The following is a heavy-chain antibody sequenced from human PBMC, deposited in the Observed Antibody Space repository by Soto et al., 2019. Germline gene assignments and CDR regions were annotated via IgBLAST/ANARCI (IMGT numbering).Heavy chain of an antibody. CDR1: GFTFSDYV. CDR2: ISDGGERT. CDR3: ARDLSTDFGLDV. V-gene: IGHV3-23*01. Sequence: EVLLLESGGDSVQPGGSLRLSCVASGFTFSDYVMSWVHQVPGKGLEWVSSISDGGERTDYRDSVRGRFTISRDNARFTLHLQMNSLRVDDTATYFCARDLSTDFGLDVWGQGTTVTVSS. J-gene: IGHJ6*02. D-gene: IGHD3-3*01.